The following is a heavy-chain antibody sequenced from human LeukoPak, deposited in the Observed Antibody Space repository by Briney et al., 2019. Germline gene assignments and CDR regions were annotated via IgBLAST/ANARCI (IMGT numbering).Heavy chain of an antibody. CDR3: ARTGDWSYFDY. CDR1: GGSISSYY. Sequence: PSETLSLTCTVSGGSISSYYWSWIRQPPGKGLEYIGYIYYSGSTNYNPSLKSRVTISVDTSKNQFSLKLSSVTAADTAVYYCARTGDWSYFDYWGQGTLVTVSS. D-gene: IGHD2-21*02. V-gene: IGHV4-59*01. J-gene: IGHJ4*02. CDR2: IYYSGST.